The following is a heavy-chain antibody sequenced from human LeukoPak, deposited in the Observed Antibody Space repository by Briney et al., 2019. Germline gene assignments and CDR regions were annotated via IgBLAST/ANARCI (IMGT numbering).Heavy chain of an antibody. CDR2: IWHDGSNK. V-gene: IGHV3-33*01. Sequence: QTGGSLRLSCAASGFTFSKNVMPWVRQAPGKGLEWVAVIWHDGSNKYYADSVKGRFTISRDNSKNTLYLQMNSLRVEDTAVYYCARAAERNYDFWSGYSLNFYYYGMDVWGQGTTVTVSS. D-gene: IGHD3-3*01. CDR3: ARAAERNYDFWSGYSLNFYYYGMDV. CDR1: GFTFSKNV. J-gene: IGHJ6*02.